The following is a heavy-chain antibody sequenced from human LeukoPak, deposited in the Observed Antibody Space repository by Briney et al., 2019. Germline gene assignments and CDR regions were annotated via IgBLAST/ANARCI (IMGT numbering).Heavy chain of an antibody. CDR1: GFTFSSHG. CDR3: ASPLEDWLTFGY. D-gene: IGHD3/OR15-3a*01. Sequence: GGSLRLSCAASGFTFSSHGMHWVRQAPGKGLEYVSAISSNGGSTYYANSVKGRFTISRDNSKNTLYLQMNSLRAEDTAVYYCASPLEDWLTFGYWGQGTLVTVSS. V-gene: IGHV3-64*01. CDR2: ISSNGGST. J-gene: IGHJ4*02.